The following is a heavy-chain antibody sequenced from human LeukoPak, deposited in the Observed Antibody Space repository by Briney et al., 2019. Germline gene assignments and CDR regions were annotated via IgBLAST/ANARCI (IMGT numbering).Heavy chain of an antibody. CDR3: ARRGSSSAFYYVDV. CDR1: GGSISSYY. J-gene: IGHJ6*03. CDR2: IYTSGST. D-gene: IGHD6-6*01. V-gene: IGHV4-4*09. Sequence: PSETLSLTCTVSGGSISSYYWSWIRQPPGKGLEWTGYIYTSGSTNYNPSLKSRVTISVDTSKNQFSLKVNSVTAADTAVYYCARRGSSSAFYYVDVWGKGTTVTVSS.